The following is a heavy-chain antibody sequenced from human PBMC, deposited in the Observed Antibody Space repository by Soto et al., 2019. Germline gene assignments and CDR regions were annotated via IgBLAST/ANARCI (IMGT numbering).Heavy chain of an antibody. CDR2: IYKVTTT. Sequence: NPSETLSLTCSVSGDSISTVDYFWAWIRQPPGQALEYIGYIYKVTTTYYNPSFESRVAISLDTSKSQFSLHVTSVTAADTAVYFCARGRYCLTGRCFPNWFDSWGQGTLVTVSS. CDR3: ARGRYCLTGRCFPNWFDS. D-gene: IGHD2-15*01. CDR1: GDSISTVDYF. V-gene: IGHV4-30-4*01. J-gene: IGHJ5*01.